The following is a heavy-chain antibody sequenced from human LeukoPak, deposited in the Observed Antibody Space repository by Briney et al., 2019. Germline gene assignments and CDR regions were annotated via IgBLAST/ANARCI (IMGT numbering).Heavy chain of an antibody. J-gene: IGHJ1*01. V-gene: IGHV4-61*02. CDR2: VYTSGST. CDR3: ARRLRIAAAGTHFQH. CDR1: GGSISSGSYY. Sequence: SETLSLTYTVSGGSISSGSYYWSWIRQPAGKGLEWIGRVYTSGSTYYNPSLKSRVTISVDTSKNQFSLKLSSVTAADTAVYYCARRLRIAAAGTHFQHWGQGTLVTVSS. D-gene: IGHD6-13*01.